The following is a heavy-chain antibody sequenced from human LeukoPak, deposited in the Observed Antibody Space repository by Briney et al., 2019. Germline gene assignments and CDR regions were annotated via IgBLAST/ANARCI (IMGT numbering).Heavy chain of an antibody. J-gene: IGHJ2*01. CDR3: ARDGRIWFGELLPTNWYFDL. CDR2: MYYSGST. CDR1: GGSISSSSYY. Sequence: SETLSLTCTVSGGSISSSSYYWAWIRQPPGKGLEWIGSMYYSGSTYYNPSLKSRVTISVDTSKNQFSLKLSSVTAADTAVYYCARDGRIWFGELLPTNWYFDLWGRGTLVTVSS. V-gene: IGHV4-39*02. D-gene: IGHD3-10*01.